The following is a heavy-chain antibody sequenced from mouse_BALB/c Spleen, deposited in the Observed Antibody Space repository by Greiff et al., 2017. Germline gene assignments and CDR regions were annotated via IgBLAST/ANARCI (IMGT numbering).Heavy chain of an antibody. Sequence: QVHVKQSGPELVRPGVSVKISCKGSGYTFTDYAMHWVKQSHAKSLEWIGVISTYYGNTNYNQKFKGKATMTVDKSSSTAYMELARLTSEDSAIYYCARSYRGDWYFDVWGAGTTVTVSS. CDR1: GYTFTDYA. CDR3: ARSYRGDWYFDV. V-gene: IGHV1-67*01. J-gene: IGHJ1*01. D-gene: IGHD2-12*01. CDR2: ISTYYGNT.